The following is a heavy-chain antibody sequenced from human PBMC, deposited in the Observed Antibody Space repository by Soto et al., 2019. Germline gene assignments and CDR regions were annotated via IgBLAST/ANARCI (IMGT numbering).Heavy chain of an antibody. Sequence: QVQLVQSGAEVKKPGSSVKVSCKASGGTFSSYAISWVRQAPGQGLEWMGWIIPIFGTANYAQKFQCRVTITSDESTSKAYMELSSLRSENAAVYYCARGTSIGARPGYYYDKAVWGQWTKVTVSS. V-gene: IGHV1-69*01. CDR1: GGTFSSYA. D-gene: IGHD6-6*01. CDR2: IIPIFGTA. CDR3: ARGTSIGARPGYYYDKAV. J-gene: IGHJ6*02.